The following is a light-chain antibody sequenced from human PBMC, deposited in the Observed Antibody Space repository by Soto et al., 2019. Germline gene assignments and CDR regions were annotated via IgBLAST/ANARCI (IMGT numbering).Light chain of an antibody. CDR1: SSDVGAYIF. CDR2: DVN. V-gene: IGLV2-8*01. Sequence: QSALTQPPSASGSPGQSVTISCTGTSSDVGAYIFVSWYQQHPGKAPKLMDYDVNRRPPGVPDRFFGSKSGNTASLTVSGLQAEDEADYYCVSFAGGTYVFGTGTKLTVL. CDR3: VSFAGGTYV. J-gene: IGLJ1*01.